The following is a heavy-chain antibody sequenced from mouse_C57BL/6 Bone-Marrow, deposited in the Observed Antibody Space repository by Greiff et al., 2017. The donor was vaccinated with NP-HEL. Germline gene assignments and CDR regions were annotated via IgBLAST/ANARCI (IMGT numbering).Heavy chain of an antibody. Sequence: EVKLVESGGGLVKPGGSLKLSCAASGFTFSDYGMHWVRQAPEQGLEWVAYISSGSSTIYYADTVKGRSTLSRDNAKNTLFLQMTSLRSEDAAMYYCARKSKDYFDYWGQGTTLTVSS. V-gene: IGHV5-17*01. CDR2: ISSGSSTI. D-gene: IGHD1-3*01. CDR3: ARKSKDYFDY. CDR1: GFTFSDYG. J-gene: IGHJ2*01.